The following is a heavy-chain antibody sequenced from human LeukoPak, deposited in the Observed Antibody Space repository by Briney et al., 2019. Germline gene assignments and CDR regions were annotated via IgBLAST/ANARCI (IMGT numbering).Heavy chain of an antibody. D-gene: IGHD2-21*02. CDR1: GFTFSSYG. Sequence: GGSLILSCAASGFTFSSYGMSWVRQAPGKGLEWVSAISGSGGSTYYADSVKGRFTISRDNSKNTLYLQMNSLRAEDTAVYYCAKTSYCGGDCYPGLDYWGQGTLVTVSS. V-gene: IGHV3-23*01. J-gene: IGHJ4*02. CDR3: AKTSYCGGDCYPGLDY. CDR2: ISGSGGST.